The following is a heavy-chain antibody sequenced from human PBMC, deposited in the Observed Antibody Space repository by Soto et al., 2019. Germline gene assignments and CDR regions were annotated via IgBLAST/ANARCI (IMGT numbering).Heavy chain of an antibody. D-gene: IGHD3-9*01. J-gene: IGHJ5*02. Sequence: QGQLVQPGSEIKKPGASVNVSCKAFGYTFTSYGIGWVRQAPGQGREWMGWISVYNDNTNYAQKFQGRVTMTAETSSSPAYMELRSLKSDDTALYYCGRIGFDGPWGQGTLVTVSS. V-gene: IGHV1-18*01. CDR1: GYTFTSYG. CDR3: GRIGFDGP. CDR2: ISVYNDNT.